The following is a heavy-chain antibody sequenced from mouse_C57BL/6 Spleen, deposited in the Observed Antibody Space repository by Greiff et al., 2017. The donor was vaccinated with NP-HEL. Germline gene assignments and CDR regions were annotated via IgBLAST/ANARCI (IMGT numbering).Heavy chain of an antibody. Sequence: VKLQQSGAELVKPGASVKVSCKASGYTFTGYWMHWVKQRPGQGLEWIGRIHPYDSDTNYNQKFKGKATLTVDKSSSTAYMQLSSLTSEDSAVYDCAIDYVYYDKALDYWGQGTSVTVSA. CDR1: GYTFTGYW. D-gene: IGHD1-1*01. V-gene: IGHV1-74*01. CDR3: AIDYVYYDKALDY. CDR2: IHPYDSDT. J-gene: IGHJ4*01.